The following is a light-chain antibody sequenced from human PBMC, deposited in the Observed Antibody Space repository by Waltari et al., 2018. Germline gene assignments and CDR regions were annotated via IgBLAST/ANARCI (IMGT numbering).Light chain of an antibody. J-gene: IGLJ2*01. CDR3: SSQSSNNVVL. V-gene: IGLV2-14*01. CDR2: DVS. CDR1: SNDVGGYHS. Sequence: QSALPQPAAVSGSPGQSVPIFSPVTSNDVGGYHSVSWYQEHQGQAPRVIIYDVSDRPSGVSERFSGSKSGNTASLTISGLQAEDEADYDCSSQSSNNVVLFGGGTKLTVL.